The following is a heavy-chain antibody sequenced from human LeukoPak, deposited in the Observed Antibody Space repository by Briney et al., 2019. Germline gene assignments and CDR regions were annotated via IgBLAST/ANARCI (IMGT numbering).Heavy chain of an antibody. D-gene: IGHD4-11*01. CDR3: ARDAIVRDYSNSDY. CDR1: GYTFTGYY. V-gene: IGHV1-2*02. CDR2: INPNSGGT. Sequence: WASVKVSCKASGYTFTGYYIHWVRQAPGHGLEWMGWINPNSGGTNYAQKFQGRVTMTRDTSISTAYMELSRLTSDDTAVYYCARDAIVRDYSNSDYWGQGTLVTVSS. J-gene: IGHJ4*02.